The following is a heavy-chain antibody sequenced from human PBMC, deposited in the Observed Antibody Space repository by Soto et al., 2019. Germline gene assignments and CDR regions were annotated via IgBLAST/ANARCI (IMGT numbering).Heavy chain of an antibody. J-gene: IGHJ4*02. CDR3: VSFWPPHYSDGLSDYTAAFAY. CDR2: ISYSGST. CDR1: GGNSSSVGDH. V-gene: IGHV4-39*01. D-gene: IGHD3-10*01. Sequence: SETLCLTCTVAGGNSSSVGDHCGWNRQSPEKGLEWIASISYSGSTYYNPTLKSRLIISVDTSKSQFSLKLSSVTSADPAVYYCVSFWPPHYSDGLSDYTAAFAYWGKRSLVPASP.